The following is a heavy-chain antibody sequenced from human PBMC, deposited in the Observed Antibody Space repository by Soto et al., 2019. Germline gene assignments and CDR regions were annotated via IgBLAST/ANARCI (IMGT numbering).Heavy chain of an antibody. Sequence: GGSLRLSCAASGFTFSSYAMHWVRQAPGKGLEWVAVISYDGSNKYYADSVKGRFTISRDNSKNTLYLQMNSLRAEDTAVYYCATKSYYFDYWGQGTLVTVSS. J-gene: IGHJ4*02. CDR3: ATKSYYFDY. CDR2: ISYDGSNK. V-gene: IGHV3-30-3*01. CDR1: GFTFSSYA.